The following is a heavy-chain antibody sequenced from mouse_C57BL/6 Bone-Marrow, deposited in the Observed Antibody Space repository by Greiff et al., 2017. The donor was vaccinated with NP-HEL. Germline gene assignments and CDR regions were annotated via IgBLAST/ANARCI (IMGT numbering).Heavy chain of an antibody. V-gene: IGHV1-81*01. CDR2: IYPRSGNT. D-gene: IGHD1-1*01. CDR1: GYTFTSYG. CDR3: ARGYYGSSYRFAY. J-gene: IGHJ3*01. Sequence: QVQLQQSGAELARPGASVKLSCKASGYTFTSYGISWVKQRPGQGLEWIGEIYPRSGNTYYNEKFKGKATLTADKSSSTAYMELRSLTSEDSAVYFCARGYYGSSYRFAYWGQGTLVTVSA.